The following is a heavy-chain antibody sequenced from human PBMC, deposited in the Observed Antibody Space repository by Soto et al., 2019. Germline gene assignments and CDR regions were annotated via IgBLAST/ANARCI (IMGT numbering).Heavy chain of an antibody. Sequence: QVQLQESGPGLVKPSDTLSLTCAVSGYSISSSHWWGWIRQPPGKGLEWIGYIYYSGSTYYNPSLASRVXLXVXXSKNPFALNLSSVAAVDPAVFYCERTLGGVYGFGCWGQGTLVTVSS. J-gene: IGHJ4*02. V-gene: IGHV4-28*01. CDR1: GYSISSSHW. CDR3: ERTLGGVYGFGC. CDR2: IYYSGST. D-gene: IGHD3-16*01.